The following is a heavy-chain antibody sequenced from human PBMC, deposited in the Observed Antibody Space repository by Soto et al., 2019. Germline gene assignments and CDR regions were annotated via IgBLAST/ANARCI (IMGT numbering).Heavy chain of an antibody. CDR1: GFTFSSYG. CDR2: ISYDGSNK. CDR3: AKGNTYYGFWSGYPDY. Sequence: QVQLVESGGGVVQPGRSLRLSCAASGFTFSSYGMHWVRQAPGKGLEWVAVISYDGSNKYYADSVKGRFTISRDNSKNSLYLQMNSLRAEDTAVYYCAKGNTYYGFWSGYPDYWGQGTLVTVSS. D-gene: IGHD3-3*01. V-gene: IGHV3-30*18. J-gene: IGHJ4*02.